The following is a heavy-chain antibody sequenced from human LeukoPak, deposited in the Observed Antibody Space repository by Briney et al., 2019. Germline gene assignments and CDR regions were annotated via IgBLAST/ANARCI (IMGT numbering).Heavy chain of an antibody. V-gene: IGHV4-61*01. CDR1: GGSVSSGNYY. Sequence: SETLSLTCTVSGGSVSSGNYYWSWIRRPPGKGLEWIGYIYYSGSTNYNPSLKSRVTISVDTSKNQFSLKLTSVTATDTAVYYCARGVGAVYRYFDLWGRGTLVTVSS. CDR3: ARGVGAVYRYFDL. CDR2: IYYSGST. D-gene: IGHD1-26*01. J-gene: IGHJ2*01.